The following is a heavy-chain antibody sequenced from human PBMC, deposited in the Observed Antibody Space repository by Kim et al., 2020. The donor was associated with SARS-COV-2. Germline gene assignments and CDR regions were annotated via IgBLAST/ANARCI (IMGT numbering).Heavy chain of an antibody. Sequence: GGSLRLSCAASGFTFSSYWMHWVRQAPGKGLVWVSRINSDGSSTSYADSVKGRFTISRDNAKNTLYLQMNSLRAEDTAVYYCARLGYNWNDVGAFDIWGQGTMVTVSS. D-gene: IGHD1-1*01. CDR1: GFTFSSYW. CDR3: ARLGYNWNDVGAFDI. CDR2: INSDGSST. V-gene: IGHV3-74*01. J-gene: IGHJ3*02.